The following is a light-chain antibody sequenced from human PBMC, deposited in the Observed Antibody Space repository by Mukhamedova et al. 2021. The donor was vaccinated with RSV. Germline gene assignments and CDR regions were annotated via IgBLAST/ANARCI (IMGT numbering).Light chain of an antibody. CDR2: AAS. CDR3: HMYNSAPPST. V-gene: IGKV1-27*01. J-gene: IGKJ1*01. Sequence: WYQRRVHGRVPKLLIYAASTLLSGVPSRFSGSGSGTDFTLTISSLQPEDVATYYCHMYNSAPPSTFGQGTKVEIK.